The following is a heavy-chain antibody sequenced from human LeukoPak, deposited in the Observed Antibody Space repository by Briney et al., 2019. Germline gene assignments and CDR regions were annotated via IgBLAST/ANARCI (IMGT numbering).Heavy chain of an antibody. CDR2: ISYDGSNK. CDR1: GFTFSSYA. Sequence: GRSLRLSCAASGFTFSSYAMHWVRQAPGKGLEWVAVISYDGSNKYYADSVKGRFTISRDNAKNTLYLQMNSLRAEDTAVYYCARGNSAWSNWYFDLWGRGTLVTVSS. CDR3: ARGNSAWSNWYFDL. D-gene: IGHD6-19*01. V-gene: IGHV3-30-3*01. J-gene: IGHJ2*01.